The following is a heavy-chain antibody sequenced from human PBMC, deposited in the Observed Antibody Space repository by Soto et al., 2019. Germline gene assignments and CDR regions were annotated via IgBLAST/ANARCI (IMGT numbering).Heavy chain of an antibody. CDR1: GFTFSSYA. V-gene: IGHV3-23*01. Sequence: GGSLRLSCAASGFTFSSYAMSWVRQAPGKGLEWVSAISGSGGSTYYADSVKGRFTISRNNSKNTLYLQMNSLRAEDTAVYYCAKDRGDCSGGSCQPGPFDYWGQGTLVTVSS. D-gene: IGHD2-15*01. CDR2: ISGSGGST. CDR3: AKDRGDCSGGSCQPGPFDY. J-gene: IGHJ4*02.